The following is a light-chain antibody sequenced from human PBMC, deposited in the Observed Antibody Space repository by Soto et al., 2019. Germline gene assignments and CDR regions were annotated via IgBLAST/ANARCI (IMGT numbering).Light chain of an antibody. J-gene: IGLJ2*01. Sequence: QSALTQPRSVSGSPGQSVTVSCTGTGSDVGGNDYVSWYQQHPGKAPKLMIYDVSKRPSGVPDRFSGSKSGNTASPTISGLQAEDEADYYCCSYAGSYTVVFGGGTKLTVL. V-gene: IGLV2-11*01. CDR1: GSDVGGNDY. CDR2: DVS. CDR3: CSYAGSYTVV.